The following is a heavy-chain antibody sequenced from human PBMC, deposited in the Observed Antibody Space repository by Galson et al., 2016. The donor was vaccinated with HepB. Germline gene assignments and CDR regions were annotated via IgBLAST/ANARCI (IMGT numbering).Heavy chain of an antibody. D-gene: IGHD6-6*01. CDR3: AHKSFNSSRFGY. CDR1: GFSLSGSEVG. J-gene: IGHJ4*02. CDR2: IYWDDEK. Sequence: PALVKPTQTLTVTCSFSGFSLSGSEVGVGWIRQPPGKALEWLALIYWDDEKRYSPSLKTRLAITKDTSRNQVVLTLNNVDPVDTATYYCAHKSFNSSRFGYWGQGLLVTVSS. V-gene: IGHV2-5*02.